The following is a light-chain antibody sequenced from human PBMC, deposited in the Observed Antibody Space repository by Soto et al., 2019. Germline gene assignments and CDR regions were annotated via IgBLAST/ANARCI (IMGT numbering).Light chain of an antibody. CDR3: QQYNSWT. Sequence: DIQMTQSPSTLSASVGDRVTITCRASQSISTWLAWYQQKPGKAPKLLIYKASGLESGVPSRFSGSGSGTDFTLTISSLQPDDFATYYCQQYNSWTFGQGTKVDIK. CDR2: KAS. CDR1: QSISTW. V-gene: IGKV1-5*03. J-gene: IGKJ1*01.